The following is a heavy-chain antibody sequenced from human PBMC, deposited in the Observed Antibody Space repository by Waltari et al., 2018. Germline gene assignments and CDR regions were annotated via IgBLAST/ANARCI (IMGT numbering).Heavy chain of an antibody. Sequence: QVQLQESGPGLVKPSETLSLTCTVSGGSISSYYWSWIRQPPGKGLEWIEYIYSSGRTNYNPSLTNRVTRSVDTSKNQFSLQLSLVTAADTAVYYCARDGDGSGSYYDHDAFDIWGQGTMVTVSS. D-gene: IGHD3-10*01. V-gene: IGHV4-59*01. J-gene: IGHJ3*02. CDR3: ARDGDGSGSYYDHDAFDI. CDR2: IYSSGRT. CDR1: GGSISSYY.